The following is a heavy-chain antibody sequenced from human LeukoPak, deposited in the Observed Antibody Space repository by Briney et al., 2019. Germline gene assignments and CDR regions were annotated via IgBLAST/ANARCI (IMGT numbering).Heavy chain of an antibody. CDR3: AREAAADTFFDY. J-gene: IGHJ4*02. V-gene: IGHV3-21*01. D-gene: IGHD6-13*01. CDR2: ISSSSSYI. Sequence: PGGSLRLSCAASGFTYSSYSTNWVRQAPGKGLEWVSSISSSSSYIYYADSVKGRFTISRDNAKNSLYLQMNSLRAEDTAVYYCAREAAADTFFDYWGQGTLVTVSS. CDR1: GFTYSSYS.